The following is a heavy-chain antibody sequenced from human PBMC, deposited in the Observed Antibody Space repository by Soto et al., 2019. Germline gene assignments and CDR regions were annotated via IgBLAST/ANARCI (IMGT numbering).Heavy chain of an antibody. J-gene: IGHJ4*02. D-gene: IGHD3-10*01. Sequence: EVQLVESGGGLVQPGGSLRLSCAPSGFTFSSYSMNWVRQAPGKGLEWVSYISSSSSTIYYADSVKGRFTISRDNANNSLYLQMKSLRDEDTAVYYCARDIRDELVYWGQGTLVTVSS. V-gene: IGHV3-48*02. CDR3: ARDIRDELVY. CDR2: ISSSSSTI. CDR1: GFTFSSYS.